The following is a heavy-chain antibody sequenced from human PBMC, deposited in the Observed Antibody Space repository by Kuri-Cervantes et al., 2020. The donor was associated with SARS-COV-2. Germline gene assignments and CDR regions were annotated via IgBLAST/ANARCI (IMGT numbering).Heavy chain of an antibody. V-gene: IGHV3-64*02. CDR1: GFTFSSYA. CDR2: ISSNGGST. J-gene: IGHJ6*03. CDR3: ARDLGSSTWIYYYYYMDV. D-gene: IGHD6-6*01. Sequence: GESLKISCAASGFTFSSYAMHWVRQAPGKGLEYVSAISSNGGSTYYADSVKGRSTISRDNSKNTLYLQMGSLRAEDMAVYYCARDLGSSTWIYYYYYMDVWGKGTTVTVSS.